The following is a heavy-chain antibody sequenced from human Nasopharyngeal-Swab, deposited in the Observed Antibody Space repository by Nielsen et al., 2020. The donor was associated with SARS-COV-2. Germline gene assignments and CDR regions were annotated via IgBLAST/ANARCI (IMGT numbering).Heavy chain of an antibody. CDR2: ISYDGSNK. J-gene: IGHJ1*01. Sequence: GESLKISCAASGFTFSSYGMHWVRQAPGRGLEWVAVISYDGSNKYYADSVKGRFTISRDNSKNTLYPQMNSLRADDTAVYYCAKDPSIVVVTAEYFQHWGQGTLVTVSS. CDR1: GFTFSSYG. D-gene: IGHD2-21*02. CDR3: AKDPSIVVVTAEYFQH. V-gene: IGHV3-30*18.